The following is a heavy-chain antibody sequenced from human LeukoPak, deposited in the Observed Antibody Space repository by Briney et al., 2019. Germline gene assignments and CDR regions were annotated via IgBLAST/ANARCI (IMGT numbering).Heavy chain of an antibody. J-gene: IGHJ4*02. V-gene: IGHV3-23*01. Sequence: PGGSLRLSCAASGFIFSNYGMSWVRQAPGKGLEWVSAIGSSGSTTYYADSVNGRFTISRDNSKNTLYLQMNSLRAEDTAVYYCAKIVAGLDYWGQGTLVTVSS. D-gene: IGHD2-15*01. CDR2: IGSSGSTT. CDR3: AKIVAGLDY. CDR1: GFIFSNYG.